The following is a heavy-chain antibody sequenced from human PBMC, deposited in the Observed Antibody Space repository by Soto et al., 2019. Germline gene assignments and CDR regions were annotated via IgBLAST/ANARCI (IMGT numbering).Heavy chain of an antibody. CDR3: ASGRGIAAAGPHDY. V-gene: IGHV1-69*13. J-gene: IGHJ4*02. CDR1: GGTFSSYA. D-gene: IGHD6-13*01. CDR2: IIPIFGTA. Sequence: GASVKVSCKASGGTFSSYAISWVRQAPGQGLEWTGGIIPIFGTANYAQKFQGRVTITADESTSTAYMELSSLRPEDTAVYYCASGRGIAAAGPHDYWGQGTLVTVSS.